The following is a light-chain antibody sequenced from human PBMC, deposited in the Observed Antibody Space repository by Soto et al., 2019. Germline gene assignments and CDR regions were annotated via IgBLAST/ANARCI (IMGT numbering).Light chain of an antibody. V-gene: IGKV3-11*01. CDR1: QSVSNY. Sequence: EIVLTQSPATLSLSPGERATLSCRASQSVSNYLGWYQQRPGQAPRLLIYDASERATGIPARFSGRGSGTDFTLTINSLEPEDFAVYYCQHRYNWPPAFGQGTRLEIK. J-gene: IGKJ5*01. CDR2: DAS. CDR3: QHRYNWPPA.